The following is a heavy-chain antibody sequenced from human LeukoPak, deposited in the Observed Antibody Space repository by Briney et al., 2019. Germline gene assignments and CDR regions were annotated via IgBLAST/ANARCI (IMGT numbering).Heavy chain of an antibody. D-gene: IGHD2-15*01. Sequence: KTSETLSLTCAVYGGSFSGYYWSWIRQPPGKGLEWIGEINHSGSTNYNPSLKSRVTISVDTSKNQFSLKLSSVTAADTAVYYCARAKSLYCSGGSCYLRYYYYGMDVWGQGTTVTVSS. CDR1: GGSFSGYY. V-gene: IGHV4-34*01. CDR2: INHSGST. CDR3: ARAKSLYCSGGSCYLRYYYYGMDV. J-gene: IGHJ6*02.